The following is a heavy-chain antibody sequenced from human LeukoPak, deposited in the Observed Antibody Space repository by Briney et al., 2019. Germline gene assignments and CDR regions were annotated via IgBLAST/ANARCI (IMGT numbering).Heavy chain of an antibody. J-gene: IGHJ4*02. CDR1: DGSISSYY. Sequence: SETLSLTCTVSDGSISSYYWSWIRQPPGKGLEWIAFIYYTGSTNYNPSLGSRVTISVDMSNNQFSLKLSSVTAADTAVYYCARVRYRLAETYIDYWGQGTLVTVSS. D-gene: IGHD3-16*01. V-gene: IGHV4-59*01. CDR3: ARVRYRLAETYIDY. CDR2: IYYTGST.